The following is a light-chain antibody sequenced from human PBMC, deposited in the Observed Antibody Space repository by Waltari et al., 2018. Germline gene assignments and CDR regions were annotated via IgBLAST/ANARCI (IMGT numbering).Light chain of an antibody. Sequence: SFELIQPPSESVSPGQPASVSCSGEKLGDKYVYWYQQKPGQSPMLVMFQDNKRPSGIPERFSGSNSENTATLTISETQAIDEADYYCQAWDSNVAVFGRGTKVTVL. CDR3: QAWDSNVAV. V-gene: IGLV3-1*01. J-gene: IGLJ3*02. CDR2: QDN. CDR1: KLGDKY.